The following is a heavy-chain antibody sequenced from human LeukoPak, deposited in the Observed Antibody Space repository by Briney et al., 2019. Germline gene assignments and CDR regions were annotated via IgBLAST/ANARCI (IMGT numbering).Heavy chain of an antibody. Sequence: SETLSLTCTVSGGSISSGGYYWSWIRQHPGKGLEWIGYIYYSGSTYYNPSLKSRVTISVDTSKNQFSLKLSSVTAADTAVCYCARGLQLVDAFDIWGQGTMVTVSS. CDR2: IYYSGST. J-gene: IGHJ3*02. D-gene: IGHD6-6*01. CDR3: ARGLQLVDAFDI. CDR1: GGSISSGGYY. V-gene: IGHV4-31*03.